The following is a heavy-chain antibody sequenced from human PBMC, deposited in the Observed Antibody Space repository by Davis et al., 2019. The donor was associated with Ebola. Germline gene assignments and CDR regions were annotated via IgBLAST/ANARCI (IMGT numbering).Heavy chain of an antibody. CDR3: AKGTTLHFDY. Sequence: GGSLRLSCAASGFTFSDHYMDWVRQAPGKGLEWVGRTRNKANSYTTEYAASVKGRFTISRDDSKNSLYLQMNSLKTEDTAVYYCAKGTTLHFDYWGQGTLVTVSS. CDR1: GFTFSDHY. V-gene: IGHV3-72*01. J-gene: IGHJ4*02. CDR2: TRNKANSYTT. D-gene: IGHD1-7*01.